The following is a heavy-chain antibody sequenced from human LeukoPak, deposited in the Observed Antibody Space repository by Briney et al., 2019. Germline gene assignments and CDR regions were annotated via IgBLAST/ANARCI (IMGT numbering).Heavy chain of an antibody. V-gene: IGHV4-59*01. D-gene: IGHD2-21*02. Sequence: SETLSLTCPVSGGSISRYYWSWIRQPPGKGLEWMGYIYYSGSTNYNPSLKSRVTISVDTSKNQFSLKLSSVTAADTAVYYCARGYGDSYAFDIWGQGTMVTVSS. CDR2: IYYSGST. CDR3: ARGYGDSYAFDI. CDR1: GGSISRYY. J-gene: IGHJ3*02.